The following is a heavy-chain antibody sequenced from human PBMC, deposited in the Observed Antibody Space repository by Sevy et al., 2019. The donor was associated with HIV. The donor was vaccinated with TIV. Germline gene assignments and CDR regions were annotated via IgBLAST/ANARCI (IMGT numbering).Heavy chain of an antibody. Sequence: GGSLRLSCTASGFTFGDYAMSWFRQAPGKGLEWVGFIRSKAYGGKTEYAASVKGRFTISRDDSKSIAYLQMNSLKTEDTAVYYCTRDKQGEQWLVRAFDIWGQGTMVTVSS. CDR3: TRDKQGEQWLVRAFDI. V-gene: IGHV3-49*03. CDR2: IRSKAYGGKT. CDR1: GFTFGDYA. D-gene: IGHD6-19*01. J-gene: IGHJ3*02.